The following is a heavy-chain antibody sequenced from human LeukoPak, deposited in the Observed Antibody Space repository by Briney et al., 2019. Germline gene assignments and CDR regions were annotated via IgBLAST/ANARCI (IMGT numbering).Heavy chain of an antibody. Sequence: SETLSLTCTVPGGSLSSSNYYWGWIRQPPGKGLEWIGSIYYSGNSYYNPSLNSRVSISVDSSKNRFSLKLSSVTAADTAVYCCARDAVVTWVFDYWGRGTLVTVSS. D-gene: IGHD3-22*01. CDR3: ARDAVVTWVFDY. CDR2: IYYSGNS. J-gene: IGHJ4*01. V-gene: IGHV4-39*02. CDR1: GGSLSSSNYY.